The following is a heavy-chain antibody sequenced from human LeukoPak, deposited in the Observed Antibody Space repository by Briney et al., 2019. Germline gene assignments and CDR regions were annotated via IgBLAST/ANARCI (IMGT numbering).Heavy chain of an antibody. CDR3: ARVYDYGKFDY. CDR1: GGSISSSSYY. Sequence: SETLSLTCTVSGGSISSSSYYWGWIRQPPGKGLEWIGSIYYSGSTYYNPSLKSRVTISVDTSKNQFSLDLNSVTTADTAVYYCARVYDYGKFDYWGPGTLITVSS. J-gene: IGHJ4*02. D-gene: IGHD4/OR15-4a*01. V-gene: IGHV4-39*07. CDR2: IYYSGST.